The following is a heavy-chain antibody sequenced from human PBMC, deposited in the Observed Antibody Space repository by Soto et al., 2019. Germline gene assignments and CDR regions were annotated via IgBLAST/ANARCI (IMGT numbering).Heavy chain of an antibody. CDR2: IYYAGSA. Sequence: PSETLSLTCTVSGGSVSSGGYYWSWIRQHPGNGLEYIGFIYYAGSAYYNPSLKSRVSISLDTSKNQFSLNLTSVTVADTAVYYCARDHGSGITYFDYWGQGTPVTVSS. V-gene: IGHV4-31*03. CDR1: GGSVSSGGYY. D-gene: IGHD1-7*01. CDR3: ARDHGSGITYFDY. J-gene: IGHJ4*02.